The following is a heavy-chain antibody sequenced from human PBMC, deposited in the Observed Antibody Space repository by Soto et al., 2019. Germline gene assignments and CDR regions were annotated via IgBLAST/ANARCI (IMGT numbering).Heavy chain of an antibody. V-gene: IGHV4-39*01. D-gene: IGHD3-22*01. CDR2: IYYSGST. CDR1: GGSITSSSYY. J-gene: IGHJ4*02. Sequence: QLQLQESGPGLVKPSETLSLTCTVSGGSITSSSYYWGWIRQPPGKGLEWIGNIYYSGSTYYNPSLKSRVTISVDTSKNQFSLKLSSVTAADTAVYYCMLGSGWKDFDYCGQGTLVTVSS. CDR3: MLGSGWKDFDY.